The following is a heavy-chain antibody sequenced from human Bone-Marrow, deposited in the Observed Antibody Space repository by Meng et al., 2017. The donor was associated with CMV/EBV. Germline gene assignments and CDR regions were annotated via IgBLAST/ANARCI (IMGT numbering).Heavy chain of an antibody. CDR2: ISSSSSYI. J-gene: IGHJ4*02. D-gene: IGHD2-15*01. V-gene: IGHV3-21*01. Sequence: LSLTCAASGFTFSSYSMNWVRQAPGKGLEWVSSISSSSSYIYYADSVKGRFTISRDNAKNSLYLQMNSLRAEDTAVYYCARVLVAATRDVDYWGQGTLVTVSS. CDR1: GFTFSSYS. CDR3: ARVLVAATRDVDY.